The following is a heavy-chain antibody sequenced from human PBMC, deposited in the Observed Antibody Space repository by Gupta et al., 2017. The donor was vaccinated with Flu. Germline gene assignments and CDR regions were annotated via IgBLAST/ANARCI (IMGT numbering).Heavy chain of an antibody. CDR3: ARGNWDF. CDR1: GFTFSSYT. V-gene: IGHV3-48*03. Sequence: CADCGFTFSSYTMNWVRLAPEKRLEWVSLIKHSGATYYTDAVKGRFTISRDNAKNSVYLQMNSLGVEDTAVYDCARGNWDFWGQGTLVTVSS. CDR2: IKHSGAT. J-gene: IGHJ4*02.